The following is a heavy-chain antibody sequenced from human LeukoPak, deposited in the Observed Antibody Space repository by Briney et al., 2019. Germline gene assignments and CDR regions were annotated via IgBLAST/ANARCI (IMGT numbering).Heavy chain of an antibody. CDR3: AKELTPDRRGFDAFHI. D-gene: IGHD3-22*01. J-gene: IGHJ3*02. V-gene: IGHV3-48*03. CDR1: GFTFSDYE. Sequence: PGGSLRLSCAASGFTFSDYEMDWVRQSPERGLEWVSYISSRGGTIYYADSVKGRFTISRDNAKNSLYLQMNSLRAEDTAVYYCAKELTPDRRGFDAFHIWGQGTMVTVSS. CDR2: ISSRGGTI.